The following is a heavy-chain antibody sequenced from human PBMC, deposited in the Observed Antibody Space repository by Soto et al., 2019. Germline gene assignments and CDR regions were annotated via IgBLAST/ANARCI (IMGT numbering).Heavy chain of an antibody. D-gene: IGHD3-3*01. CDR3: AAEFLGFGVAPGAFDI. CDR2: IVVGSGNT. Sequence: QMPLVQSGPEVKKPGTSVKVSCKASGFTFTSSAVQWVRQARGQRLEWIGWIVVGSGNTNYAQKFQERVTITRDMSTSTSYMEMSSLRSEDTAVYYCAAEFLGFGVAPGAFDIWGEGTMVIVSS. CDR1: GFTFTSSA. V-gene: IGHV1-58*01. J-gene: IGHJ3*02.